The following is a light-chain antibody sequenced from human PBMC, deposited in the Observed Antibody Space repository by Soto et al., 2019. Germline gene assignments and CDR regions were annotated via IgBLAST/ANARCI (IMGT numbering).Light chain of an antibody. Sequence: EIVLAQSPATLSLSPGERVTLSCRPSQSVSSSLAWYQQKPGQAPRLLIYDVSTRATGIPDRFSGSGSETDFTLTSSSLEPGDFAIYYCQQRIAWPLTFGQGTRLDIK. J-gene: IGKJ5*01. CDR2: DVS. CDR3: QQRIAWPLT. CDR1: QSVSSS. V-gene: IGKV3-11*01.